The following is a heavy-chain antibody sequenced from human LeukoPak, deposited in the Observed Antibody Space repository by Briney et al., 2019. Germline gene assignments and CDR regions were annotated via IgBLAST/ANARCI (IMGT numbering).Heavy chain of an antibody. Sequence: PSETLSLTCAVYGGSFSGYYWSWIRQPPGKGLEWIGEINHSGSTNYNPSLKSRVTISVDTSKNQFSLKLSSVTAADTAVYYCARGRGYSYDYYYYYMDVWGKGTTVTVSS. V-gene: IGHV4-34*01. J-gene: IGHJ6*03. CDR2: INHSGST. CDR3: ARGRGYSYDYYYYYMDV. D-gene: IGHD5-18*01. CDR1: GGSFSGYY.